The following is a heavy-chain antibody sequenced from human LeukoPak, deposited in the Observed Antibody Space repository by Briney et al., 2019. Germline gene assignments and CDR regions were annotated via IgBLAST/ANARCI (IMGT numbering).Heavy chain of an antibody. Sequence: ASVKVSCKASGYTFTDYGISWVRQAPGQGLEWMGWISPYNDYTNYAQKLQGRVTMTTDTSTSTGYMELRSLRSDDTAVYYCARWYCSSTSCYAGAFDMWGQGTMVTVSS. V-gene: IGHV1-18*04. D-gene: IGHD2-2*01. J-gene: IGHJ3*02. CDR2: ISPYNDYT. CDR1: GYTFTDYG. CDR3: ARWYCSSTSCYAGAFDM.